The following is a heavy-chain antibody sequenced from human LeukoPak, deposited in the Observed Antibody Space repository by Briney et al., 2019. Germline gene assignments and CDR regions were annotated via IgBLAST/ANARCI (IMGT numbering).Heavy chain of an antibody. Sequence: ASVKISCKASGYSFTSYDINWVRQVTGKGLEWMGWMNPNSGNTGYAQKFQGSVTMTRNTSTGTAYMELSSLKSEDTAVYYCARVNTYYFGSGVSRAFHMWGQGTMVTVSS. CDR1: GYSFTSYD. D-gene: IGHD3-10*01. J-gene: IGHJ3*02. CDR2: MNPNSGNT. V-gene: IGHV1-8*01. CDR3: ARVNTYYFGSGVSRAFHM.